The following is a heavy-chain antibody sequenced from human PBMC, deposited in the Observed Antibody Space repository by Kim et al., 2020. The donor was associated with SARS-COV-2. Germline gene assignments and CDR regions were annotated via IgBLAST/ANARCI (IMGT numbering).Heavy chain of an antibody. D-gene: IGHD6-19*01. CDR3: ERDGDLYSSGKDAFDI. CDR2: IKQDGNQK. V-gene: IGHV3-7*01. CDR1: GFTFSSYW. J-gene: IGHJ3*02. Sequence: GGCLRLSCAASGFTFSSYWMTWVRQAPGKGLEWVANIKQDGNQKYYVDSVKGRFTISRDNAKNSLYLQMNSLRAEDTAVYYCERDGDLYSSGKDAFDIWGQGTMVTVSS.